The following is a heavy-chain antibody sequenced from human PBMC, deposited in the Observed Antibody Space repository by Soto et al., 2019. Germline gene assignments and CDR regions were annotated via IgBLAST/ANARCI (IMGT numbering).Heavy chain of an antibody. J-gene: IGHJ4*02. CDR1: GYTFTSYA. D-gene: IGHD6-19*01. CDR3: ARDTGSSSGWYYFDY. V-gene: IGHV1-3*01. CDR2: INAGNGNT. Sequence: ASVKVSCKASGYTFTSYAMHWVRQAPGQRLEWMGWINAGNGNTKYSQKFQGRVTITRDTSASTAYMGLSSLRSEDTAVYYCARDTGSSSGWYYFDYWGQGTLVNVSS.